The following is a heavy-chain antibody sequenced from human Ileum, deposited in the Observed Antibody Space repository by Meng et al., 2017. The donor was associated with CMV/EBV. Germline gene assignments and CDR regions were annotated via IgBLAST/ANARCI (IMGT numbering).Heavy chain of an antibody. CDR1: GFTFSSYA. D-gene: IGHD3-10*01. V-gene: IGHV3-23*04. Sequence: VELVESGGDVGQPGRSLRLSCAASGFTFSSYAMSWVRQAPGKGLEWVSTIVGTADKTYYADSVNGRFTISRDNSKNTLYLQMNSLRAEDTAVYYCAKKLLWSHDYFDCWGQGTLVTVSS. CDR2: IVGTADKT. CDR3: AKKLLWSHDYFDC. J-gene: IGHJ4*02.